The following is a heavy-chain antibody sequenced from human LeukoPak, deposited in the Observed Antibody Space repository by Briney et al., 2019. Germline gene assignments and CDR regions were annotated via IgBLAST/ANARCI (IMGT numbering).Heavy chain of an antibody. Sequence: GSLRLSCAASGFTFSSYGMHWVRQAPGKGLEWVAVIWYDGSNKYYAGSVKGRFTISRDNSKNTLYLQMNSLRAEDTAVYYCARGGGFITFDYWGQGTLVTVSS. D-gene: IGHD3-22*01. CDR2: IWYDGSNK. J-gene: IGHJ4*02. CDR3: ARGGGFITFDY. V-gene: IGHV3-33*01. CDR1: GFTFSSYG.